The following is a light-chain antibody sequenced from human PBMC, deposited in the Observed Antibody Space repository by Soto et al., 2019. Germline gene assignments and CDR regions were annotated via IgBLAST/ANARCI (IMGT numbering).Light chain of an antibody. Sequence: MVLPQSSGTLSLSQWASATLSCRASQTVGSSFLAWFQHKPGQAPRLLIYGASTRATGIPDRISGGGSATDFTPAISRLDPEDFAVDYCPQYGSSQTFGQATKVDVK. J-gene: IGKJ1*01. CDR1: QTVGSSF. CDR2: GAS. CDR3: PQYGSSQT. V-gene: IGKV3-20*01.